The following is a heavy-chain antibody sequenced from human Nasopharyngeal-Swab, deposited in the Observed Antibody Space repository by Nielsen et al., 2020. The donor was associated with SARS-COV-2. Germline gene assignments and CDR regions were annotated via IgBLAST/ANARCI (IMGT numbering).Heavy chain of an antibody. D-gene: IGHD2-21*01. J-gene: IGHJ4*02. CDR3: VHLWLPGF. CDR1: GYSISSGYY. CDR2: IYHSGNT. V-gene: IGHV4-38-2*02. Sequence: SETLSLTCTVSGYSISSGYYWGWIRQPPGKGLEWIASIYHSGNTYYNPSLKSRVTISVDTSKNQFSLNLNSVTAADTALYFCVHLWLPGFWGQGTLVTVSS.